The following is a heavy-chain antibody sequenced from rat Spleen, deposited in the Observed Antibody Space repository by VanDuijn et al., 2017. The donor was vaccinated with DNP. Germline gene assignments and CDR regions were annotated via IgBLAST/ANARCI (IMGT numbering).Heavy chain of an antibody. Sequence: EVQLVESGGGPVQPGRSLKLSCVASGFIFSNYWMTWIRQAPGKGLEWVASISNTGDHTYYSDSVKGRFTISRDNAKSTLYLQMDSLRSEDTATYYCGRGYDGSYYYVDWFAYWGQGTLVTVSS. CDR3: GRGYDGSYYYVDWFAY. CDR1: GFIFSNYW. CDR2: ISNTGDHT. D-gene: IGHD1-12*02. V-gene: IGHV5-31*01. J-gene: IGHJ3*01.